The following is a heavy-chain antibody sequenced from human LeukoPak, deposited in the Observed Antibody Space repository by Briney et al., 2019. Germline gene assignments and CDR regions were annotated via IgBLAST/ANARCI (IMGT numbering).Heavy chain of an antibody. CDR2: ISDSGGST. V-gene: IGHV3-23*01. Sequence: GGSLRLSCAASGFSFSTYAMTWVRQAPGKGLEWGSAISDSGGSTYYADSVKGRFTISRDNSKNTLYLQMNSLRAEDTAVYYCAGTFGVVITGLDYWGQGTLATVSS. J-gene: IGHJ4*02. D-gene: IGHD3-3*01. CDR3: AGTFGVVITGLDY. CDR1: GFSFSTYA.